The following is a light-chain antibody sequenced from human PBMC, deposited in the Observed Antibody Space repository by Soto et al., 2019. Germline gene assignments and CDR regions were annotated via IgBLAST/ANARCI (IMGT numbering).Light chain of an antibody. CDR1: SSDVGSYNL. V-gene: IGLV2-23*02. Sequence: QSALTQPASVSGSPGQSITISCTGTSSDVGSYNLVSWYQQHPGKAPKLIIYEVSERPSGVSHRFSGSKPGNTASLTISGLQAEDEADYYCCSYATPRLFGGGTKLTVL. J-gene: IGLJ2*01. CDR3: CSYATPRL. CDR2: EVS.